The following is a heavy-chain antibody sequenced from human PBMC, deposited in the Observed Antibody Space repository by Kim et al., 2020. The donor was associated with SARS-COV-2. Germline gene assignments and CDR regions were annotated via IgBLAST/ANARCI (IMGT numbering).Heavy chain of an antibody. Sequence: SETLSLTCTVSSGSISSYYWSWIRQPPGKGLEWIGYIYYSGSTNYNPSLKSRVTISVDTSKNQFSLKLSSVTAADTAVYYCARSVGDYVWGSYRPPPDIWGQGTMVTVSS. D-gene: IGHD3-16*02. J-gene: IGHJ3*02. V-gene: IGHV4-59*01. CDR3: ARSVGDYVWGSYRPPPDI. CDR2: IYYSGST. CDR1: SGSISSYY.